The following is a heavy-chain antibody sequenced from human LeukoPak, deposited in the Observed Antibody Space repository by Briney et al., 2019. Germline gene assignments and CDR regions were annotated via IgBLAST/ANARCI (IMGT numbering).Heavy chain of an antibody. CDR1: GGSFSGYY. J-gene: IGHJ3*02. CDR2: INHSGST. Sequence: SETLSLTCAAYGGSFSGYYWSWIRQPPGKGLEWIGEINHSGSTNYNPSLKSRVTISVDTSKNQFSLKLSSVTAADTAVYYCARNTAPDAFDIWGQGTMVTVSS. V-gene: IGHV4-34*01. CDR3: ARNTAPDAFDI. D-gene: IGHD5-18*01.